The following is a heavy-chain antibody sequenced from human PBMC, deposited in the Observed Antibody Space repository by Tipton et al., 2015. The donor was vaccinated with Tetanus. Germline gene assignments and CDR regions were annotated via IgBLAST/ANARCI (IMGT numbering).Heavy chain of an antibody. CDR3: ARQDHYYGSGMNWFDP. CDR1: GGSFSGYY. V-gene: IGHV4-34*01. Sequence: TLSLTCAVYGGSFSGYYWSWIRQPPGKGLEWIGEINHSGSTNYNPSLKSRVTISVDTSKNQFSLKLSSVTAADTAVYYCARQDHYYGSGMNWFDPWGQGTLVTVSS. J-gene: IGHJ5*02. CDR2: INHSGST. D-gene: IGHD3-10*01.